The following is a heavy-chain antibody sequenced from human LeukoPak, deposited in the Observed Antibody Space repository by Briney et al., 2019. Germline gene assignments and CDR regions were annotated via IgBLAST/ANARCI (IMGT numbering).Heavy chain of an antibody. Sequence: SETLSLTCTVSGGSINISYWSWIRQPPGKGLEWIGYIYHRGSTNYNPSLKSRITVSVDTSKNQFSLKVTSVTAADPTVFYCPRSRVISGYDAFDIWGQGTMVTVSS. V-gene: IGHV4-4*09. D-gene: IGHD2/OR15-2a*01. CDR1: GGSINISY. CDR3: PRSRVISGYDAFDI. J-gene: IGHJ3*02. CDR2: IYHRGST.